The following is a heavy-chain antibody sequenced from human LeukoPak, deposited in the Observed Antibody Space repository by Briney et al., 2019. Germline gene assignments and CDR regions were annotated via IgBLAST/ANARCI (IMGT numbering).Heavy chain of an antibody. CDR2: IIPIFGTA. CDR1: GGTFSSHA. CDR3: ARKDYDFCYCMDV. Sequence: SVKVSCKASGGTFSSHAISWVRQAPGQGLEWMGGIIPIFGTANYAQKFQDRVTITADESTSTAYMELSSLRSEDTAVYYCARKDYDFCYCMDVWGKGTTVTVSS. D-gene: IGHD3-3*01. V-gene: IGHV1-69*01. J-gene: IGHJ6*03.